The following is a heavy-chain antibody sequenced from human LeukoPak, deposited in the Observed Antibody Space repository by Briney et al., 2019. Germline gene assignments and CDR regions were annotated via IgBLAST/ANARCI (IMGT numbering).Heavy chain of an antibody. CDR2: IYSGGST. Sequence: GGSLRLSCAASGLTVSSNYMSWVRQAPGKGLEWVSLIYSGGSTYYADSVKGRFTISRDNSKNTLYLQMNSLRAEDTAVYYCARDRAVGNYFDYWGQGTLVTVSS. CDR3: ARDRAVGNYFDY. J-gene: IGHJ4*02. CDR1: GLTVSSNY. D-gene: IGHD6-13*01. V-gene: IGHV3-53*01.